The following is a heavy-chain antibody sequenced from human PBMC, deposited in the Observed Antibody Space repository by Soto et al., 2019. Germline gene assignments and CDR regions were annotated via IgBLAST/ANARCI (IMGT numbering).Heavy chain of an antibody. J-gene: IGHJ5*01. Sequence: SETLSLTCAVYGGSFSGYYWSWIRQPPGKGLEWIGEINHSGSTNYNPSLKSRVTISVDTSKNQFSLKLSSVTAADTAVYYCARGNQYYYGSGSYYNNWFDSWGQGTLVTVSS. CDR3: ARGNQYYYGSGSYYNNWFDS. CDR2: INHSGST. D-gene: IGHD3-10*01. CDR1: GGSFSGYY. V-gene: IGHV4-34*01.